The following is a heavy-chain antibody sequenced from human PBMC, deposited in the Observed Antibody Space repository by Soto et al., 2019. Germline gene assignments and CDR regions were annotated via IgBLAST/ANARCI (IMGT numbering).Heavy chain of an antibody. Sequence: QITLKESGPTLVKPTQTLTLTCTFSGFSLSTSGVGVGWIRQPPGKALEWLALIYWDDDKRYSPSLKSRLTITKDTYKNQVVLTVTKVAPVDTATYDCAHRRAGYSGYALLGGWFDPWGQGTLVSVSS. CDR3: AHRRAGYSGYALLGGWFDP. V-gene: IGHV2-5*02. CDR2: IYWDDDK. D-gene: IGHD5-12*01. CDR1: GFSLSTSGVG. J-gene: IGHJ5*02.